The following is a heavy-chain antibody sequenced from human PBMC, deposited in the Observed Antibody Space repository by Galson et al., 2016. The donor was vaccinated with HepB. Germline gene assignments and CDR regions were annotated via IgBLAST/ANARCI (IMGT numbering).Heavy chain of an antibody. CDR3: ARQQMPGYCSGGWCYHYYGIDV. V-gene: IGHV5-51*01. CDR1: GYSFTNYW. J-gene: IGHJ6*02. D-gene: IGHD2-15*01. CDR2: IYPGDSDT. Sequence: QSGAEVKKPGESLKISCKGSGYSFTNYWIGWVRQMPGKGLEWMGIIYPGDSDTRYSPSFQGQVTISVDKSISTAYLQWSSLMASDTAMYYCARQQMPGYCSGGWCYHYYGIDVGGQGTAVTVSS.